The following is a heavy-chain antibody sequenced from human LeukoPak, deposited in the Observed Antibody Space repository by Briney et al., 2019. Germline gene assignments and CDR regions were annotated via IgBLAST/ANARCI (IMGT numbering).Heavy chain of an antibody. J-gene: IGHJ4*02. Sequence: PSETLSLTCTVSGGSISSYYWSWIRQPPGKGLEWIGYIYTSGSTNYNPSLKSRVTISVDTSKNQFSLKLSSVTAADTAVYYCARDMYYYDSSGAPTGYWGQGTLVTVSS. V-gene: IGHV4-4*09. D-gene: IGHD3-22*01. CDR3: ARDMYYYDSSGAPTGY. CDR2: IYTSGST. CDR1: GGSISSYY.